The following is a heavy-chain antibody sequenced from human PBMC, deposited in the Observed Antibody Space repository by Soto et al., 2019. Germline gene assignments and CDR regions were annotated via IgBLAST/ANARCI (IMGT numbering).Heavy chain of an antibody. V-gene: IGHV3-30-3*01. J-gene: IGHJ4*02. D-gene: IGHD3-10*01. Sequence: QVQLVESGGGVVQPGRSLRLSCAASGFTFSSYAMHWVRQAPGKGLEWVAVISYDGSNKYYADSVKGRFTISRDNSKNTLYLQINRLRAEDTAVYYCARSGFGEWSYPEYYFDYWGQGTLVTVSS. CDR2: ISYDGSNK. CDR3: ARSGFGEWSYPEYYFDY. CDR1: GFTFSSYA.